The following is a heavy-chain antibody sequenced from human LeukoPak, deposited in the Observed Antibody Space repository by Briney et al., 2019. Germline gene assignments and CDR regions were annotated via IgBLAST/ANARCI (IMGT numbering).Heavy chain of an antibody. CDR2: IFGDSIT. CDR3: AKALYDSGAYSFDY. J-gene: IGHJ4*02. V-gene: IGHV3-53*01. Sequence: GGSLRLSCAVSGLTVSNNYMTWVRQAPGKGLEWVSLIFGDSITTYADSVKGRFTISRDNSKNTVYLQMNSLRAEDTALYYCAKALYDSGAYSFDYWGQGTLVTVSS. CDR1: GLTVSNNY. D-gene: IGHD3-22*01.